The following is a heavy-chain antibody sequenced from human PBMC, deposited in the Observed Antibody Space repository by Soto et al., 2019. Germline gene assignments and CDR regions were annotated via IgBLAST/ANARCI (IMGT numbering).Heavy chain of an antibody. CDR3: ARSVAVPGAHIDY. V-gene: IGHV4-59*01. D-gene: IGHD6-19*01. Sequence: QVQLQESGPGLVKPSETLSLTCSVSDGSISGSYWSWIRQSPGKGLEWLGYVYYTGSTNYSPSLRSRVSISVDTSKNAFSLRLSSVTAADTAVYFCARSVAVPGAHIDYWGQGTQVTVSS. CDR2: VYYTGST. J-gene: IGHJ4*02. CDR1: DGSISGSY.